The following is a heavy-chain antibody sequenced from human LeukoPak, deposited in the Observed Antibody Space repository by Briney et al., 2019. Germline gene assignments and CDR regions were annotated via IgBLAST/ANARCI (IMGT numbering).Heavy chain of an antibody. J-gene: IGHJ4*02. Sequence: SETLSLTCAVSGGSISSRNWWSWVRQPPGKGLEWIGEIYHSGSTNYNPSLKTRVTISVDKSKNQFSLKLSSVTAADTAMYYCARQRERWLQLPFDYWGQGTLVTVSS. CDR1: GGSISSRNW. CDR3: ARQRERWLQLPFDY. CDR2: IYHSGST. D-gene: IGHD5-24*01. V-gene: IGHV4-4*02.